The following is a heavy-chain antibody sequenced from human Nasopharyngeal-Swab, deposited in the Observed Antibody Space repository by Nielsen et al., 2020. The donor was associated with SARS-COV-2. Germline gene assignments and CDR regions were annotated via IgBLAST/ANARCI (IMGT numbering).Heavy chain of an antibody. J-gene: IGHJ4*02. Sequence: ASVKVSCKASGYTFTGYYMHWLLQAPGQGLEWMGRINPNSGGTNYAQTFQGRVTMTRDTSISTAYLELSRLRSDDTAVYYCARSYSGYTFDYWGQGTLVTVSS. CDR2: INPNSGGT. D-gene: IGHD5-12*01. CDR1: GYTFTGYY. CDR3: ARSYSGYTFDY. V-gene: IGHV1-2*06.